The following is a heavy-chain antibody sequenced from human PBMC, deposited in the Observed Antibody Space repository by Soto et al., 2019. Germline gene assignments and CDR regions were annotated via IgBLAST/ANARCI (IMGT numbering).Heavy chain of an antibody. Sequence: SETLSLTCAVYGGSFSGYYWSWIRQPPGKGLEWIGEINHSGSTNYNPSLKSRVTISVDTSKNQFSLKLSSVTAADTAVYYCARGPPPPLYCSGGSCSETIPWGQGTLVTVSS. CDR1: GGSFSGYY. V-gene: IGHV4-34*01. CDR3: ARGPPPPLYCSGGSCSETIP. J-gene: IGHJ5*02. D-gene: IGHD2-15*01. CDR2: INHSGST.